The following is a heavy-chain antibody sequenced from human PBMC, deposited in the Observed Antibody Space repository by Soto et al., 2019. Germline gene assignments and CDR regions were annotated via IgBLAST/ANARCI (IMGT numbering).Heavy chain of an antibody. CDR1: GFTFSSYS. V-gene: IGHV3-48*02. D-gene: IGHD2-15*01. CDR3: ARGAAFYCSGGSCLDAFDI. CDR2: ISSSSSTI. Sequence: GGSRRLSCAASGFTFSSYSMNWVRQAPGKGLEWVSYISSSSSTIYYADSVKGRFTISRDNAKNSLYLQMNSLRDEDTAVYYCARGAAFYCSGGSCLDAFDIWGQGTMVTVSS. J-gene: IGHJ3*02.